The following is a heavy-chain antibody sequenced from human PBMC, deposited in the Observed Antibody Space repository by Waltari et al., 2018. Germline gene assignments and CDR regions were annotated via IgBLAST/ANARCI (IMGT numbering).Heavy chain of an antibody. CDR3: SRDLQHGDFGRGRDY. J-gene: IGHJ4*02. CDR2: TSGDGSST. CDR1: GFTFSSHW. D-gene: IGHD4-17*01. V-gene: IGHV3-74*01. Sequence: EVQLEESGGGLVQPGGSLRLSCAASGFTFSSHWMHWVRQAPGQGLVWVPRTSGDGSSTSDADSVKGRFTSSRDKAKNTLYLQMNSLRAEDTAGYYCSRDLQHGDFGRGRDYWGQGTLVTVSS.